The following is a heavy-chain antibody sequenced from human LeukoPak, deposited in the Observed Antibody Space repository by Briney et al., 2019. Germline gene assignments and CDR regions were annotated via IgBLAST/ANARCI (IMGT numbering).Heavy chain of an antibody. V-gene: IGHV3-11*04. D-gene: IGHD1-26*01. J-gene: IGHJ4*02. CDR3: ARKLGREWELPTPLDY. CDR2: ISSSGSTI. CDR1: GFTFSDYY. Sequence: PGGSLRLSCAASGFTFSDYYMSWIRQAPGKGLEWVSYISSSGSTIYYADSVKGRFTISRDNAKNSLYLQMNSLRAEDTAVYYCARKLGREWELPTPLDYWGQGTLVTVSS.